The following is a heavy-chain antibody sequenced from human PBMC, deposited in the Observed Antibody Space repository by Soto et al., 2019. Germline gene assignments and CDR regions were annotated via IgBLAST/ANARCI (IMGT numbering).Heavy chain of an antibody. V-gene: IGHV3-48*02. CDR3: ARDWAYDSSGYYYAEYVQH. D-gene: IGHD3-22*01. CDR1: GFPFSSYS. Sequence: ARALRLSCAASGFPFSSYSMNWVRKAPGKGLDWVSYISSSSTIYYADSVKGRFTISRDNAKNSLYLQMNSLRDEDTAVYYCARDWAYDSSGYYYAEYVQHWGQGTLVTFSS. J-gene: IGHJ1*01. CDR2: ISSSSTI.